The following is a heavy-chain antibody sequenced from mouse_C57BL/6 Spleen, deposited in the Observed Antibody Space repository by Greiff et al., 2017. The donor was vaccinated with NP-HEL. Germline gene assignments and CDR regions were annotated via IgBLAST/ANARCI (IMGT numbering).Heavy chain of an antibody. CDR1: GFTFSDYY. CDR3: ARGGNWTWYFDV. D-gene: IGHD4-1*01. CDR2: INYDGSST. V-gene: IGHV5-16*01. Sequence: EVKLVESEGGLVQPGSSMKLSCTASGFTFSDYYMAWVRQVPEKGLEWVANINYDGSSTYYLDSLKSRFIISRDNAKNILYLQMSSLKSEDTATYYCARGGNWTWYFDVWGTGTTVTVSS. J-gene: IGHJ1*03.